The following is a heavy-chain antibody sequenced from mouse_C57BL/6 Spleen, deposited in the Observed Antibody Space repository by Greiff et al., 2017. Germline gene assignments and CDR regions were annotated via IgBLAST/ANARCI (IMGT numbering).Heavy chain of an antibody. CDR3: ARHDYDAMDY. Sequence: DVMLVESGGGLVKPGGSLKLSCAASGFTFSDYGMHWVRQAPEKGLEWVAYISSGSSTIYYADTVKGRFTISRDNAKNTLFLQMTSLRSEDTAMYYCARHDYDAMDYWGQGTSVTVSS. J-gene: IGHJ4*01. CDR1: GFTFSDYG. CDR2: ISSGSSTI. V-gene: IGHV5-17*01.